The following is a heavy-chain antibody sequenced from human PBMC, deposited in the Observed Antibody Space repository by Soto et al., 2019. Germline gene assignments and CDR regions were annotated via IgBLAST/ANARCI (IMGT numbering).Heavy chain of an antibody. J-gene: IGHJ4*02. CDR1: GGPFSGYD. V-gene: IGHV4-34*01. Sequence: TSETLSLTCAVYGGPFSGYDWSWIRQPPGKGLEWIGEINHSGSTNYNPSLKSRVTISVDTSKNQFSLKLSSVTAADTAVYYCARGILDYWGQGTLVTVSS. CDR2: INHSGST. CDR3: ARGILDY.